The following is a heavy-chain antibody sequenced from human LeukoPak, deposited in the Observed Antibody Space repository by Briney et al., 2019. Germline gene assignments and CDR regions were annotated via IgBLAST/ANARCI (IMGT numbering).Heavy chain of an antibody. CDR1: GGSISSYY. Sequence: PSETLSLTCTVSGGSISSYYWSWIRQPPGKGLEWIGYIYYSGSTNYNPSLKSRVTISVDTSKNQFSLKLSSVTAADTAVYYCARVAYCGGDCSADAFDIWGQGTMVTVSS. J-gene: IGHJ3*02. D-gene: IGHD2-21*01. CDR2: IYYSGST. CDR3: ARVAYCGGDCSADAFDI. V-gene: IGHV4-59*01.